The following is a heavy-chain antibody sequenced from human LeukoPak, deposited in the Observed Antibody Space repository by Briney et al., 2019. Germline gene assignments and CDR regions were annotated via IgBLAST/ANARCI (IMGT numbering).Heavy chain of an antibody. Sequence: GASVKVSCKASGYTFTSYGISWVRQAPGQGLEWMGWISAYNGNTNYAQKLQGRVTMTTDTSTSTAYMELRSLRSDDTAVYYCARDWVGYHGSGSGGDWFDPWGQGTLVTVSS. D-gene: IGHD3-10*01. CDR2: ISAYNGNT. CDR3: ARDWVGYHGSGSGGDWFDP. CDR1: GYTFTSYG. J-gene: IGHJ5*02. V-gene: IGHV1-18*01.